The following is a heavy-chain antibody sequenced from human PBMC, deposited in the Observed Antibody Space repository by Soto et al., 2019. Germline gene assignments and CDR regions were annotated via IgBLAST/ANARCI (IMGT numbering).Heavy chain of an antibody. D-gene: IGHD6-13*01. CDR2: IYSGGST. Sequence: GGSLRLSCAASGFTVSSNYMSWARQAPGKGLERVSVIYSGGSTYYADSVKGRFTISRDNSKNTLYLQVNSLRAEDTAVYYCASRHSSSWYMGGCYYYGMDVWGQGTTVTVSS. CDR1: GFTVSSNY. J-gene: IGHJ6*02. V-gene: IGHV3-53*01. CDR3: ASRHSSSWYMGGCYYYGMDV.